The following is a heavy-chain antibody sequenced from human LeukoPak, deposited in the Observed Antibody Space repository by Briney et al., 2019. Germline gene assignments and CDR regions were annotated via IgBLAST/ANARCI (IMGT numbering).Heavy chain of an antibody. CDR1: GGSFSGYY. V-gene: IGHV4-34*01. Sequence: PSETPSLTCAVYGGSFSGYYWSWIRQPPGKGLEWIGEINHSGSTNYNPSLKSRVTISVDTSKNQFSLKLSSVTAADTAVNYCARAPRTVVTPHRYYYYYMDVWGKGTTVTVSS. CDR3: ARAPRTVVTPHRYYYYYMDV. CDR2: INHSGST. D-gene: IGHD4-23*01. J-gene: IGHJ6*03.